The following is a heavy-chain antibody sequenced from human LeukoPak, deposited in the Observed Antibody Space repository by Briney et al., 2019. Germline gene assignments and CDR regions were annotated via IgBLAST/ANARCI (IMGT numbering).Heavy chain of an antibody. Sequence: ASVKLSRNASGYTFTSYYMHWVRQAPGQGLELMGIINTSGGSTSYAQKFQGRVTMTRDTSTSTVYMELSSLRSEDTAVYYCARDPELGGHDAFDIWGQGTMVTVSS. J-gene: IGHJ3*02. V-gene: IGHV1-46*01. CDR1: GYTFTSYY. CDR3: ARDPELGGHDAFDI. D-gene: IGHD3-10*01. CDR2: INTSGGST.